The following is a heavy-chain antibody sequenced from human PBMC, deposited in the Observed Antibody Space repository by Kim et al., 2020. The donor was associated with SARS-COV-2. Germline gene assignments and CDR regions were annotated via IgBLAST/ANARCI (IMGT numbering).Heavy chain of an antibody. J-gene: IGHJ4*02. Sequence: GGSLRLSCAASGFTFSSYAMSWVRQAPGKGLEWVSAISGSGGSTYYADSVKGRFTISRDNSKNTLYLQMNSLRAEDTAVYYCAKDRGYSSGWYGGGFDYWGQGTLVTVSS. CDR3: AKDRGYSSGWYGGGFDY. V-gene: IGHV3-23*01. CDR1: GFTFSSYA. CDR2: ISGSGGST. D-gene: IGHD6-19*01.